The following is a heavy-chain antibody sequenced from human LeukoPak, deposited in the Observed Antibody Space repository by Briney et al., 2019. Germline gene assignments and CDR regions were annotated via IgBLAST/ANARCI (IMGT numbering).Heavy chain of an antibody. J-gene: IGHJ4*02. CDR2: IYYSGST. Sequence: SETLSLTCTVSGGSISSYYWSWIRQPPGKGLEWIGYIYYSGSTNYNPSLKSRVTISVDTSKNQFSLKLSSVTAADTAVYYCARRAITMVRGVIIQTEFDYWGQGTLVTVSS. CDR1: GGSISSYY. D-gene: IGHD3-10*01. V-gene: IGHV4-59*12. CDR3: ARRAITMVRGVIIQTEFDY.